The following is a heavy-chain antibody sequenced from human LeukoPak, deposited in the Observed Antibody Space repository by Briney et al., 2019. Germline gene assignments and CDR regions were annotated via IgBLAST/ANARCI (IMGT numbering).Heavy chain of an antibody. CDR2: IYYSGSS. CDR3: ARDWGDGFDY. V-gene: IGHV4-59*01. D-gene: IGHD3-16*01. CDR1: GVSMSNYY. Sequence: TPSEPLSLTCTVSGVSMSNYYWSWLRQPPGKGLEWVGYIYYSGSSNYNPSLKSRVTISGDTSKNQFSLRLSAVTAADTAVYYCARDWGDGFDYWGQGTLVTVSS. J-gene: IGHJ4*02.